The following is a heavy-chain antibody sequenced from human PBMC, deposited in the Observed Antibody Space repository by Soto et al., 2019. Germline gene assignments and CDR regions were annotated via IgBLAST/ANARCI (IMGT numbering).Heavy chain of an antibody. V-gene: IGHV1-69*04. CDR1: GGTFSSYT. CDR3: ARDPPAVAPTLYHYYYGMHV. Sequence: GASVKVSWKASGGTFSSYTISWVRQAPGQGLEWMGRIIPILGIANYAQKFQGRVTITADKSTSTAYMELSSLRSEDTAVYYCARDPPAVAPTLYHYYYGMHVWGQGTTVSGSS. J-gene: IGHJ6*02. CDR2: IIPILGIA. D-gene: IGHD6-13*01.